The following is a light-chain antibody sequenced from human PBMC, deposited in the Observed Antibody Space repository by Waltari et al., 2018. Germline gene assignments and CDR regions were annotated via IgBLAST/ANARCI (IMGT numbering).Light chain of an antibody. Sequence: QSALTQPASVSGSPGQSTTISCTGTSSDVGGYNYVSWYQQHPGKAPKLMISDVSKRPSGVSNLFSCSKSVNTASLTISGLQAEDEADYYCCSYAGDGTYVFGTGTKVTVL. V-gene: IGLV2-23*02. CDR2: DVS. CDR3: CSYAGDGTYV. CDR1: SSDVGGYNY. J-gene: IGLJ1*01.